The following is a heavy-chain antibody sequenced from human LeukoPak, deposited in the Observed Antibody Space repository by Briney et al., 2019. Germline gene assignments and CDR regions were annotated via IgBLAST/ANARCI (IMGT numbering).Heavy chain of an antibody. V-gene: IGHV3-23*01. Sequence: GGSLRLSCAASGLTFSTYAMSWVRQAPGKGLEWVSTISGSGGSTYYADSVNGRFTIARDNSRNSLSLPMNSLRAEDTAFYYCASAREYCDSAECYEYFQHWGQGTLVTVSS. J-gene: IGHJ1*01. CDR3: ASAREYCDSAECYEYFQH. CDR2: ISGSGGST. CDR1: GLTFSTYA. D-gene: IGHD2/OR15-2a*01.